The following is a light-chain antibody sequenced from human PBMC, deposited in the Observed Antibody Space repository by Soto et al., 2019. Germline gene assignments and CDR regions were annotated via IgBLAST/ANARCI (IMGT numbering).Light chain of an antibody. Sequence: DIQMTQSPSSLSASVGDRISITCRASQSVSNYINWYQQRPGKAPKLLIHAASSLQSGVPSRFSGSGSGTDFTLIISSLEPEDFAVYYCQQYGFSLRTFGQGTKVDIK. CDR1: QSVSNY. CDR3: QQYGFSLRT. J-gene: IGKJ1*01. V-gene: IGKV1-39*01. CDR2: AAS.